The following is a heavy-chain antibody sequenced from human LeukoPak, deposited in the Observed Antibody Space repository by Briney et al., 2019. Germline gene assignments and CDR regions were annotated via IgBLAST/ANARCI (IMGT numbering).Heavy chain of an antibody. CDR1: GLTVTTNY. CDR2: INSGSTII. CDR3: ARGPDTFDY. Sequence: GGPLRLSSAAPGLTVTTNYMSWVRPAPGKGRQWVSYINSGSTIIYYADSVKGRFTISRDSAKNSLYLQMNSLRDEDTAVYYCARGPDTFDYWGQGSPVTVSS. J-gene: IGHJ4*02. V-gene: IGHV3-48*02. D-gene: IGHD3-9*01.